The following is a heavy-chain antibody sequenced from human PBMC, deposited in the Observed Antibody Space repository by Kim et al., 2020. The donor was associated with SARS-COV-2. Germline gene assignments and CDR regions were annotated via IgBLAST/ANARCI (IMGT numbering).Heavy chain of an antibody. CDR1: GFSFRSYG. CDR2: ISYDGSDI. CDR3: AKGGGALFSDFFDS. D-gene: IGHD1-26*01. Sequence: GGSLRLSCEASGFSFRSYGMHWVRQAPGKGPEWVAVISYDGSDIYYADSVKGRFTISRDDSRSTIYLQMNSLRVDDTSVYYCAKGGGALFSDFFDSWGQGTLVTVSS. J-gene: IGHJ5*01. V-gene: IGHV3-30*18.